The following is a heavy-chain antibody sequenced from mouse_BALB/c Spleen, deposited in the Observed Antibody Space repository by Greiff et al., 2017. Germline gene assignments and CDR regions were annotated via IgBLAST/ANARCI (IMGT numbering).Heavy chain of an antibody. CDR1: GYAFTNYL. V-gene: IGHV1-54*01. CDR2: INPGSGGT. D-gene: IGHD2-3*01. Sequence: VQLQQSGAELVRPGTSVKVSCKASGYAFTNYLIEWVKQRPGQGLEWIGVINPGSGGTNYNEKFKGKATLTADKSSSTAYMQLSSLTSDDSAVYFCARGDDVYWYFDVWGEGTTVTVSS. J-gene: IGHJ1*01. CDR3: ARGDDVYWYFDV.